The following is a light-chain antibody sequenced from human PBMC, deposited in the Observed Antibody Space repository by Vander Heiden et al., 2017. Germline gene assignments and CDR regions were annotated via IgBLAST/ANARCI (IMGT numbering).Light chain of an antibody. Sequence: DIQMTQSPSSLSASVGDRVTITCRASQSISNYLNWYQQKPGKAPKVLIYAASSLQSGVPSRFSGSGYGTDFTLTISSLQPEDFAPYYCQQSDSTPLFTFGHGTKVDIK. CDR1: QSISNY. J-gene: IGKJ3*01. CDR2: AAS. CDR3: QQSDSTPLFT. V-gene: IGKV1-39*01.